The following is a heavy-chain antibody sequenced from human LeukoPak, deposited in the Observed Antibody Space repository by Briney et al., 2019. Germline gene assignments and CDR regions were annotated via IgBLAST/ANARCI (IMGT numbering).Heavy chain of an antibody. CDR3: ARGLHLPDYLSPY. J-gene: IGHJ4*02. CDR2: ISSSSNTI. Sequence: GGSLRLSCAASGFIFSDYSINWVRQAPGKGLEWISYISSSSNTIYYADSVKGRFTISRDNAKNALYLQMNSLRAEDTAVYYCARGLHLPDYLSPYWGQGTLVTVSS. V-gene: IGHV3-48*01. D-gene: IGHD4-11*01. CDR1: GFIFSDYS.